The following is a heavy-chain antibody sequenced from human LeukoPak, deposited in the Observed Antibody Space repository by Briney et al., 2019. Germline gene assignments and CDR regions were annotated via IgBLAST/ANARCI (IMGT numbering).Heavy chain of an antibody. CDR1: GGSISSYY. J-gene: IGHJ5*02. CDR2: IYYSGST. Sequence: SETLSLTCTVSGGSISSYYWSWIRQPPGRGLEWIGYIYYSGSTNYNPSLKSRVTISVDTSKNQFSLKLSSVTAADTAVYYCARSVEGYCRGGSCYSRGWFDPWGQGTLVTVSS. D-gene: IGHD2-15*01. V-gene: IGHV4-59*01. CDR3: ARSVEGYCRGGSCYSRGWFDP.